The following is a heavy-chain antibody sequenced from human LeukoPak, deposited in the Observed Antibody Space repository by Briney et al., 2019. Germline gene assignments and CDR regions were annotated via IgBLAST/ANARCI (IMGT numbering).Heavy chain of an antibody. CDR2: INPNSGGT. J-gene: IGHJ4*02. CDR3: AREAADYYDSSGYYPNDY. D-gene: IGHD3-22*01. V-gene: IGHV1-2*02. CDR1: GYSFTGYY. Sequence: ASVKVSCKASGYSFTGYYMNWVRQAPGQGLEWMGWINPNSGGTNYAQKFQGRVTMTRDTSISTAYMELSRLRSDDTAVYYCAREAADYYDSSGYYPNDYWGQGTLVTVSS.